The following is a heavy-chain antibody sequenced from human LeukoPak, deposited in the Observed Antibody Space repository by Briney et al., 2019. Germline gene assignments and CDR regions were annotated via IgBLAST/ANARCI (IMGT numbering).Heavy chain of an antibody. D-gene: IGHD2-21*02. V-gene: IGHV3-11*01. J-gene: IGHJ3*02. CDR3: ARGVAYCGGDCYRAFDI. Sequence: GGSLRLSCAASGFTFSDYYMNWIRQAPGKGLEWVSYIGGSGSTIYSADSVKGRFTISRDNAKNSLYLRMNSLRAEDTAVYYCARGVAYCGGDCYRAFDIWGQGTMVTVSS. CDR1: GFTFSDYY. CDR2: IGGSGSTI.